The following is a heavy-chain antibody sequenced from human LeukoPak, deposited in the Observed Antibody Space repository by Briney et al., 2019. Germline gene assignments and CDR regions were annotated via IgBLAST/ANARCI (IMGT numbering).Heavy chain of an antibody. CDR2: ISGSSNTI. J-gene: IGHJ4*02. D-gene: IGHD2-15*01. V-gene: IGHV3-48*02. CDR3: ARRSGSSSWHIDY. Sequence: TGGSLRLSCAASGFTFSSYSMNWVRQAPGKGLEWVSYISGSSNTIYYADSVKGRFTISRDNAKNSLYLQMNSLRDEDTAVYYCARRSGSSSWHIDYWGQGTLVTVSS. CDR1: GFTFSSYS.